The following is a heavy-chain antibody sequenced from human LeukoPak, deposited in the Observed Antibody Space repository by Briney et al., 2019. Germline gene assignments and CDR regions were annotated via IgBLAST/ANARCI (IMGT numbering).Heavy chain of an antibody. J-gene: IGHJ4*02. Sequence: GGSLRLSCAASGFLFSRYWMSWVRQAPGKGLEWVSAISGSGGSTYYADSVKGRFTISRDNSKNTLYLQMNSLRAEDTAVYYCAKKGGYDSSGYYPLDYWGQGTLVTVSS. CDR1: GFLFSRYW. CDR3: AKKGGYDSSGYYPLDY. D-gene: IGHD3-22*01. V-gene: IGHV3-23*01. CDR2: ISGSGGST.